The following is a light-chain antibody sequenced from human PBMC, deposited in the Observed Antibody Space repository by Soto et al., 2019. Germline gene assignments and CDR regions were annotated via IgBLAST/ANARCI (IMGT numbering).Light chain of an antibody. CDR2: VNSDGSH. CDR3: QTWGTDIVV. CDR1: SGHSSYA. V-gene: IGLV4-69*01. J-gene: IGLJ2*01. Sequence: QSVLTQSPSASDSLGASVKLTCTLSSGHSSYAIAWHQQQPEKGPRYLMKVNSDGSHSKGDGIPDRFSGSSSGAERYLTISSLQSEDEADYYCQTWGTDIVVFGGGTQLTVL.